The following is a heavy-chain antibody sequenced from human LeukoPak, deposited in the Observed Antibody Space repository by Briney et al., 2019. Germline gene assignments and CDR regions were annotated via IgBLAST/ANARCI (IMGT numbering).Heavy chain of an antibody. V-gene: IGHV3-48*03. CDR3: ARGGRSRYSLDY. CDR1: GFTFSSYE. J-gene: IGHJ4*02. D-gene: IGHD3-22*01. Sequence: GGSLRLSCAASGFTFSSYERNWVRQTPGKGLEWVSYISSSGSNISYAASVQGRFPLSSDTAKNSLYLQMHSLRAEDTAVYYCARGGRSRYSLDYWGQGTLVTVSS. CDR2: ISSSGSNI.